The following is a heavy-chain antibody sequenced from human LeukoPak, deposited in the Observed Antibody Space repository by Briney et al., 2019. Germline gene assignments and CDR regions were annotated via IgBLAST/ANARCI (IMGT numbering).Heavy chain of an antibody. V-gene: IGHV1-69*05. CDR3: ARAAPNIVVVPAALDAFDI. J-gene: IGHJ3*02. Sequence: SVKVSCKASGGTFSSYAISWVRQAPGQGLEWMGGIIPIFGTANYAQKFQGRVTITTDESTNTAYMELSSLRSEDTAVYYCARAAPNIVVVPAALDAFDIWGQGTMVTVSS. D-gene: IGHD2-2*01. CDR2: IIPIFGTA. CDR1: GGTFSSYA.